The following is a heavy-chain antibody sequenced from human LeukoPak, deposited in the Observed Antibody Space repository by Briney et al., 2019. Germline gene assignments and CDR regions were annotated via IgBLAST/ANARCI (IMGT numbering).Heavy chain of an antibody. Sequence: PETLSLTCAVSGGSFSGYYWSWIRQPPGKGLEWVGEINHSGSTKCNPPLKSRVTISVDTSKKQISLKLTSVTAADTAVYYCARDCSSSTCYLDHWGRGTQVTVSS. CDR2: INHSGST. CDR3: ARDCSSSTCYLDH. V-gene: IGHV4-34*01. J-gene: IGHJ4*02. CDR1: GGSFSGYY. D-gene: IGHD2-2*01.